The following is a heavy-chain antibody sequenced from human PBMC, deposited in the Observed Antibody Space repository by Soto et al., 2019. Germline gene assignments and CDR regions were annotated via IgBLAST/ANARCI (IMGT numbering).Heavy chain of an antibody. Sequence: GGSLRLSCAASGFTFSSYGMHWVRQAPGKGLEWVAVIWYDGSNKYYADSVKGRFTISRDNSKNTLYLQMNSLRAEDTAVYYCARDWSVHYDFWSGSYYGMDVWGQGTTVTVSS. D-gene: IGHD3-3*01. CDR1: GFTFSSYG. J-gene: IGHJ6*02. CDR3: ARDWSVHYDFWSGSYYGMDV. CDR2: IWYDGSNK. V-gene: IGHV3-33*01.